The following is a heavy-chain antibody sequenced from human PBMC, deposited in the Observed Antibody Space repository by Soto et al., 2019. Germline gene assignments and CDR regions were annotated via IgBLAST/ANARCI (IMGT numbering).Heavy chain of an antibody. J-gene: IGHJ3*02. V-gene: IGHV3-23*01. CDR1: GFTFFNYA. CDR3: GSDPNGTHRRAFYM. CDR2: IGGTGSPT. Sequence: EVQLLESGGGLEQPGGSLRISCAASGFTFFNYAMTWVRLASGYGLEWVSSIGGTGSPTKYADSVKGRFTISRDNSQTTLNLQLSSLGTEDTSVYYCGSDPNGTHRRAFYMWGQGTVVTVSS. D-gene: IGHD2-8*01.